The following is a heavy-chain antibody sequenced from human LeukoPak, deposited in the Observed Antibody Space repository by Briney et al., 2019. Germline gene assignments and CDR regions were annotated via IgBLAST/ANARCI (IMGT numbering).Heavy chain of an antibody. Sequence: SETLSLTCTVSGGSISSSSYYWGWIRQPPGKGLEWIGSIYYSGSTYYNPSLKSRVTISVDTSKNQFSLKLSSVTAADTAVYYCARVVAARPLYYFDYWGQGTLVTVSS. CDR1: GGSISSSSYY. CDR3: ARVVAARPLYYFDY. D-gene: IGHD6-6*01. J-gene: IGHJ4*02. V-gene: IGHV4-39*01. CDR2: IYYSGST.